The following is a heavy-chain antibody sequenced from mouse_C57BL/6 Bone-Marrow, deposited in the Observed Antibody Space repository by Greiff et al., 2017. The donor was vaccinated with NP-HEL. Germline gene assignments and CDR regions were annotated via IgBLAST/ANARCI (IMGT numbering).Heavy chain of an antibody. CDR2: ISGGGGNT. D-gene: IGHD2-4*01. Sequence: EVQLVESGGGLVKPGGSLKLSCAASGFTFSSYTMSWVRQTPEKRLEWVATISGGGGNTYYPDSVKGRFTISRDNAKNTLYLQMSSLRSEDTALYYCASIYYDYDGGFAYWGQGTLVTVSA. CDR3: ASIYYDYDGGFAY. CDR1: GFTFSSYT. V-gene: IGHV5-9*01. J-gene: IGHJ3*01.